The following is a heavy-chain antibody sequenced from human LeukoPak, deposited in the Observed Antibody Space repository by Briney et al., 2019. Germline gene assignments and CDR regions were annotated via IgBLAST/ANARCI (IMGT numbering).Heavy chain of an antibody. Sequence: GGSLRLSCAASGFTVRSNYLSWVRQAPGKGLEWVSVIYSGGSTDYADSVKGRFTISRDNSKNILYLQMNSLRSEDTAVYYCAKPKDNSLYCFDYWGQGTLVTVSS. CDR1: GFTVRSNY. V-gene: IGHV3-66*04. J-gene: IGHJ4*02. CDR2: IYSGGST. D-gene: IGHD1-20*01. CDR3: AKPKDNSLYCFDY.